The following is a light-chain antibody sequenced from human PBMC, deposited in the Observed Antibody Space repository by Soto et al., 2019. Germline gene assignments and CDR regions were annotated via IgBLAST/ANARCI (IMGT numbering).Light chain of an antibody. CDR1: QSISSW. J-gene: IGKJ4*01. V-gene: IGKV1-5*01. CDR3: QQYNSYLLT. CDR2: DAS. Sequence: DIQMTPSPSTLSASVVDRVTITCRASQSISSWLAWYQQKPGKAPKLLIYDASSLESGVPSRFSGSGSGTEFTLTISSLQPDDFATYYCQQYNSYLLTFGGGTKVDNK.